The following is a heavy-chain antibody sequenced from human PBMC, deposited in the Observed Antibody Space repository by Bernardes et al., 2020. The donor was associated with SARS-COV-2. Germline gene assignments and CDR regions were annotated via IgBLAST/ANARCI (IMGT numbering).Heavy chain of an antibody. CDR1: GVSISSGGHY. J-gene: IGHJ3*01. CDR2: IYSSGNT. Sequence: SETLSLTCRVSGVSISSGGHYWTWIRQHPGRGLEWIGYIYSSGNTYYNPSLKSRLTISVDTSQNQFSLKLSSVTAADTAMYYCASWPGVSVWGQGTMVTVFS. CDR3: ASWPGVSV. V-gene: IGHV4-31*03.